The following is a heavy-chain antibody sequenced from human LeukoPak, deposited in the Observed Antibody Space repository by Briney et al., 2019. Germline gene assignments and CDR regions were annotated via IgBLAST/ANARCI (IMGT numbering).Heavy chain of an antibody. CDR1: GGSISSSSYY. Sequence: PSETLSLTCTVSGGSISSSSYYWGWIRQPPGKGLEWIGSIYYSGSTYYNPSLKSRVTISVDTSKNQFSLKLSSVTAADTAVYYCARAMVAATAAFDIWGQGTMVTVSS. D-gene: IGHD2-15*01. J-gene: IGHJ3*02. V-gene: IGHV4-39*07. CDR3: ARAMVAATAAFDI. CDR2: IYYSGST.